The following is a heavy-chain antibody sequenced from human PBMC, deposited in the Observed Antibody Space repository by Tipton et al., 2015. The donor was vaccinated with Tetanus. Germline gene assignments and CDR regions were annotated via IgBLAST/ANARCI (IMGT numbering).Heavy chain of an antibody. CDR1: SISDYY. D-gene: IGHD2-2*01. Sequence: SISDYYMSWIRQPPGEGLEWIASVYYDGSAYTNPSLKSRIAISIDTSGSQFSLKVHSVTAADTAFYYCTRHVVEAVPRWFDPWGQGTLVTVSS. CDR3: TRHVVEAVPRWFDP. CDR2: VYYDGSA. J-gene: IGHJ5*02. V-gene: IGHV4-39*01.